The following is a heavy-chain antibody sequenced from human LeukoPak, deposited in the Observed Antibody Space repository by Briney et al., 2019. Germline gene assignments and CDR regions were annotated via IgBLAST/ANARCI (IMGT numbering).Heavy chain of an antibody. CDR1: GFTFSSYA. J-gene: IGHJ4*02. V-gene: IGHV3-NL1*01. CDR2: IYSGGST. Sequence: GGSLRLSCAASGFTFSSYAMHWVRQAPGKGLEWVSVIYSGGSTYYADSVKGRFIISRDNSKNTLNLQMSSLRAEDTAVYYCARGLDYFDYWGQGTLVTVSS. CDR3: ARGLDYFDY.